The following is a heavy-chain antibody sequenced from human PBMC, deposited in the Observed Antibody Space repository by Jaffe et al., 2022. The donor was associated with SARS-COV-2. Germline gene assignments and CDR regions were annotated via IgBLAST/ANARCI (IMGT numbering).Heavy chain of an antibody. J-gene: IGHJ6*04. V-gene: IGHV4-34*01. CDR2: INHSGST. Sequence: QVQLQQWGAGLLKPSETLSLTCAVYGGSFSGYYWSWIRQPPGKGLEWIGEINHSGSTNYNPSLKSRVTISVDTSKNQFSLKLSSVTAADTAVYYCARPQYYYDSSGYYNPDRLLDVWGKGTTVTVSS. CDR3: ARPQYYYDSSGYYNPDRLLDV. CDR1: GGSFSGYY. D-gene: IGHD3-22*01.